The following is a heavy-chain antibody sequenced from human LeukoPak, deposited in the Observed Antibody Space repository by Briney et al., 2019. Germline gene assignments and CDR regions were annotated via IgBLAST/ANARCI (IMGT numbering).Heavy chain of an antibody. CDR3: ARVDTSMVAFDY. D-gene: IGHD5-18*01. J-gene: IGHJ4*02. CDR1: GGSISSGGYS. CDR2: IYHSGST. Sequence: PSQTQSLTCAVSGGSISSGGYSWSWIRQPPGKGLEWIGYIYHSGSTYYNPSLKSRVTISVDRSKNQFSLKLSSVTAADTAVYYCARVDTSMVAFDYWGQGTLVTVSS. V-gene: IGHV4-30-2*01.